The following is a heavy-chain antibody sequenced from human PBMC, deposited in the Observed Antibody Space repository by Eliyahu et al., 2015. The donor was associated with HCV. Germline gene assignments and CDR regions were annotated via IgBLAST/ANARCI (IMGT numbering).Heavy chain of an antibody. CDR1: GYTFXSXX. CDR3: ARGQSAGCSGGTCYSFDY. Sequence: QVQLVQSGAEVKKPGASVKVXCKPSGYTFXSXXXNGGRQATGQGLEWVGWMNPNSGNTGYAQKFQGRVTMTWNTSISTAYMDLSNLRSEDTAVYYCARGQSAGCSGGTCYSFDYWGRGTLVTVSS. D-gene: IGHD2-15*01. J-gene: IGHJ4*02. V-gene: IGHV1-8*01. CDR2: MNPNSGNT.